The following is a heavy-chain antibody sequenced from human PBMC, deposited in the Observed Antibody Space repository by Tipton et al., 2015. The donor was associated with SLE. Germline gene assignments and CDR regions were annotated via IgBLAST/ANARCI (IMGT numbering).Heavy chain of an antibody. CDR2: IYYSGTT. D-gene: IGHD5-18*01. Sequence: TLSLTCTVSGGSISSSSDYWGWIRQPPGKGLEWIGNIYYSGTTFYNPSLKSRVTISVDTSKNQFSLKLSSVTAADTAVYYCARHEDRGYSYGSSFDYWGQGTLVTVSP. CDR1: GGSISSSSDY. CDR3: ARHEDRGYSYGSSFDY. V-gene: IGHV4-39*01. J-gene: IGHJ4*02.